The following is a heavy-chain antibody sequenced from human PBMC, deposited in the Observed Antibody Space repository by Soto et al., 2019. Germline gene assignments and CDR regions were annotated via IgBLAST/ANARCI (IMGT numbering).Heavy chain of an antibody. V-gene: IGHV4-34*01. CDR2: INHSGST. CDR1: GGSFSGYY. J-gene: IGHJ4*02. CDR3: ARVGYYSSSSPSLYYFDY. D-gene: IGHD6-6*01. Sequence: PSETLSLTCAVYGGSFSGYYWSWIRQPPGKGLEWIGEINHSGSTNYNPSLKSRVTISVDTSKNQFSLKLSSVTAADTAVYYCARVGYYSSSSPSLYYFDYWGQGTLVTVSS.